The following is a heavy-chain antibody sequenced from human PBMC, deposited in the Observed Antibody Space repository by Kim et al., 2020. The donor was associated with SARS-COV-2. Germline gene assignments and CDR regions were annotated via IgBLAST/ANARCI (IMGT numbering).Heavy chain of an antibody. CDR1: GGSFSGFY. V-gene: IGHV4-34*01. J-gene: IGHJ5*02. CDR2: INHSGST. D-gene: IGHD6-13*01. CDR3: ARGGYSRSWYGVRSWFDP. Sequence: SETLSLTCAVYGGSFSGFYWSWIRQPPGKGLEWIGDINHSGSTNYNPSLKSRVTISVDTSKNQFSLKLSSVTAADTAVYYCARGGYSRSWYGVRSWFDPWGQGTLVTVSS.